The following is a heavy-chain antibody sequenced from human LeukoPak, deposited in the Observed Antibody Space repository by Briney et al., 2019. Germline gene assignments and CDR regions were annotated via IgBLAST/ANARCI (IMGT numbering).Heavy chain of an antibody. CDR3: ARDSHYYDSKPDAFDI. J-gene: IGHJ3*02. V-gene: IGHV3-30-3*01. D-gene: IGHD3-22*01. CDR1: GFTFSSYA. CDR2: ISYDGSNK. Sequence: GGSLRLSCAASGFTFSSYAMHWVRQAPGKGLEGVAVISYDGSNKYYADSVKGRFTISRDNSKNTLYLQMNSLRAEDTAVYYCARDSHYYDSKPDAFDIWGQGTMVTVSS.